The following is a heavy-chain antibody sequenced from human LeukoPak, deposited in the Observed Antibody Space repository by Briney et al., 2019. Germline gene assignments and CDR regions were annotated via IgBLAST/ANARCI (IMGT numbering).Heavy chain of an antibody. D-gene: IGHD2-15*01. CDR3: IAVVAAKRFDY. J-gene: IGHJ4*02. CDR1: GFTFSNYG. CDR2: ISLDGRNK. Sequence: GGSLRLSCAASGFTFSNYGMHWVRQGPGKGLEWVAAISLDGRNKFCADSVTGRFTISRDTSKNTLYLQMATLRDEGTAVYYCIAVVAAKRFDYWGQGALVTVSS. V-gene: IGHV3-30*03.